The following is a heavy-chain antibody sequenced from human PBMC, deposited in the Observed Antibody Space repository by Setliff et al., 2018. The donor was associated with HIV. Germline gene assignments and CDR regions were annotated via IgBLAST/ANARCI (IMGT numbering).Heavy chain of an antibody. CDR3: ARGRTIGVSAVFFDP. D-gene: IGHD3-3*01. V-gene: IGHV4-61*09. J-gene: IGHJ5*02. Sequence: SETLSLTCTVSGGSMSSGSYSWTWLRQPAGKEPELIGHVYVGGTVIYNPSLASRLTISIVPSKNQFSLDLRSVTAADTAKYYCARGRTIGVSAVFFDPWGQGTPVTVLL. CDR1: GGSMSSGSYS. CDR2: VYVGGTV.